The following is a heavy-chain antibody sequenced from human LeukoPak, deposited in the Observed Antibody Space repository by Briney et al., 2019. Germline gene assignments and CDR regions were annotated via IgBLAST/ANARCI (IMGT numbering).Heavy chain of an antibody. J-gene: IGHJ4*02. D-gene: IGHD6-19*01. CDR3: ARGYSNGWYIDY. CDR1: GFTFSSYA. Sequence: GGSLRLSCAASGFTFSSYAMHWVRQALGKGLEWVTVISYDGSNKYYADSVKGRFTISRDNSKNTLYLQMNSLRAEDTAVYYCARGYSNGWYIDYWGQGTLVTVSS. V-gene: IGHV3-30-3*01. CDR2: ISYDGSNK.